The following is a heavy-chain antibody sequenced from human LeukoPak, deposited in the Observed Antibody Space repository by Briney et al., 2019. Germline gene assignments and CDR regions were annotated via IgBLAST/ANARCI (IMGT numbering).Heavy chain of an antibody. CDR1: GNSISNYA. Sequence: SVKVSCKASGNSISNYAVSWVRQAPGQGLEWMGGIIPIFGTANYAQKFQGRVTITADESTSTAYMELSSLRSEDTAVYYCARDLGAVWLDPWGQGTLVTVSS. CDR3: ARDLGAVWLDP. V-gene: IGHV1-69*01. D-gene: IGHD3-16*01. CDR2: IIPIFGTA. J-gene: IGHJ5*02.